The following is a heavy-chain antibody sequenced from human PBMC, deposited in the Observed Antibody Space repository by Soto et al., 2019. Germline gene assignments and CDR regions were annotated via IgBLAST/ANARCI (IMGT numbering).Heavy chain of an antibody. J-gene: IGHJ4*02. Sequence: PSETLSLTCTISDGSVNSGSYYWSWIRQPPGKGLEWIGYIDSSGSTNYNPSLKSRVTISADTSKNQFSLKLNSVTAADTAVYYCARDSWAYFDCWGQGTLVTVSS. CDR1: DGSVNSGSYY. V-gene: IGHV4-61*01. CDR3: ARDSWAYFDC. CDR2: IDSSGST. D-gene: IGHD1-26*01.